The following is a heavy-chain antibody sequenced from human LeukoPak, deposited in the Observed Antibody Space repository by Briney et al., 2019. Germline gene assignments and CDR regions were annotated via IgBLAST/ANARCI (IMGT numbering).Heavy chain of an antibody. V-gene: IGHV4-30-4*01. CDR1: GGSFSSGDHY. CDR3: ARVTDGYPGYFDY. CDR2: IYWSGST. J-gene: IGHJ4*02. D-gene: IGHD5-24*01. Sequence: SETLSLTCTVYGGSFSSGDHYWSWVRQSPGMGLEWIGYIYWSGSTYYNPSLKSRVTISQDASKRQVSLKVRSVTAADTAVYFCARVTDGYPGYFDYWGQGTLVTVSS.